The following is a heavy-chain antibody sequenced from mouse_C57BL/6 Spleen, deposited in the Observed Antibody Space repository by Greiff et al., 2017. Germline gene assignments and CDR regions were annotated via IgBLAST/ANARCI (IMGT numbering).Heavy chain of an antibody. V-gene: IGHV5-16*01. CDR2: INSDGSST. D-gene: IGHD2-14*01. Sequence: EVKLVESEGGLVQPGSSMKLSCTASGFTFSDYYMAWVRQVPEKGLEWVANINSDGSSTYYRDSLKSRFIISRDNAKNILYLQMSSLKSEDTATYYCARYRGPWDSFDYWGQGTTLTVST. CDR1: GFTFSDYY. CDR3: ARYRGPWDSFDY. J-gene: IGHJ2*01.